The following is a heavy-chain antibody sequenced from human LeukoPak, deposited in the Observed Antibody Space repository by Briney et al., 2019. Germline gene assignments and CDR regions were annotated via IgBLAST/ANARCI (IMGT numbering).Heavy chain of an antibody. Sequence: SETLSLTCGVSGGSFSSHYWTWIRQPPGKGLEWIGEINPRGSTNYNPSLESRVTVSADTSRNQLSLSLTSVTAADSAVYFCARGLQQGSAWSWGPKEKSYQYMDVWGTGTTVIVPS. CDR1: GGSFSSHY. CDR3: ARGLQQGSAWSWGPKEKSYQYMDV. D-gene: IGHD6-19*01. J-gene: IGHJ6*04. CDR2: INPRGST. V-gene: IGHV4-34*01.